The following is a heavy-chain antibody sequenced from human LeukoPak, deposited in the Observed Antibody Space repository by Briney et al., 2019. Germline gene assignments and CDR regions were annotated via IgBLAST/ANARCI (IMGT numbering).Heavy chain of an antibody. CDR1: GDTVTGYY. CDR3: ARSQYCSSTSCQPPNIDY. V-gene: IGHV1-2*02. Sequence: ASVKASCKAAGDTVTGYYMHWVRQAPGQRLEWLGWINPNIVGTNYAQKFQGRVTMTRDTSISTAYMQLSRLRSDDTAVYYCARSQYCSSTSCQPPNIDYWGQGTLVTVSS. CDR2: INPNIVGT. D-gene: IGHD2-2*01. J-gene: IGHJ4*02.